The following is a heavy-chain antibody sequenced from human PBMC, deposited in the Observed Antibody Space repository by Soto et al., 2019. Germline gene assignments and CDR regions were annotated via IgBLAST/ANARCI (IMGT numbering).Heavy chain of an antibody. CDR3: ARKPYYDILTGYGYYYYGMDV. D-gene: IGHD3-9*01. V-gene: IGHV4-39*01. CDR2: IYYSGST. Sequence: SETLSLTCTVSGGSISSSSYYWGWIRQPPGKGLEWIGSIYYSGSTYYNPSLKSRVTISVDTSKNQFSLKLSSVTAADTAVYYCARKPYYDILTGYGYYYYGMDVWGQGTTVTVSS. CDR1: GGSISSSSYY. J-gene: IGHJ6*02.